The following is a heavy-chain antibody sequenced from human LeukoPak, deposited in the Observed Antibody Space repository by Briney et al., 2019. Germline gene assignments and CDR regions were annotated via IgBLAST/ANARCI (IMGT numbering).Heavy chain of an antibody. V-gene: IGHV3-53*01. CDR1: GFTVITND. J-gene: IGHJ4*02. CDR2: LYSDGNT. D-gene: IGHD1-14*01. Sequence: PGRSLRLSCAASGFTVITNDMTWVRQAPGKGLEWVSVLYSDGNTKYADSVQGRFTISRDNSKNTLYLEMNSLSPDDTAVYYCARGVEPLAASTLAYWGQGTLVTVSS. CDR3: ARGVEPLAASTLAY.